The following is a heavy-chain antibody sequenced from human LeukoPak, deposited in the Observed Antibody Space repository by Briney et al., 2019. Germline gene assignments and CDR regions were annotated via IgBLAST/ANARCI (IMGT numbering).Heavy chain of an antibody. V-gene: IGHV4-34*01. Sequence: SETLSLTCAVYGGSFSGYYWSWIRQSPGKGLEWIGEITLGGDTNYNPSLKSRVTISVDTSKNQLSLRLTSMTAADTAVYYCVKGPVGNAFRIWGQGTVVTVSS. J-gene: IGHJ3*02. CDR2: ITLGGDT. CDR1: GGSFSGYY. CDR3: VKGPVGNAFRI.